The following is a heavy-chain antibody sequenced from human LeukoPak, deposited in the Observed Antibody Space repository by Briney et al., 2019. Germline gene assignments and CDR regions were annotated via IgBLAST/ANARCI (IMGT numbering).Heavy chain of an antibody. D-gene: IGHD2-21*01. J-gene: IGHJ4*02. Sequence: ASVKVSCKASGYTFTSYDINWVRQATGQGLEWMGWINPNSGGTNYAQKFQGRVTMTRDTSISTAYMELSRLRSDDTAVYYCARGVSLWWTTAHLYYFDYWGQGTLVTVSS. CDR2: INPNSGGT. V-gene: IGHV1-2*02. CDR1: GYTFTSYD. CDR3: ARGVSLWWTTAHLYYFDY.